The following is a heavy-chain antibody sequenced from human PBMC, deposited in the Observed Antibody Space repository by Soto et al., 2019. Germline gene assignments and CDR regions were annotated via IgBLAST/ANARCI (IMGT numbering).Heavy chain of an antibody. Sequence: EVQLLESGGGLVQPGGSLRLSCAASGFTFSSYAMSWVRQAPGKGLEWVSGINGSGGSTYYSDSVKGRFTISRDNSKNALFLQMNSLRAGDTAIYYCAKEAREYPLLPPEIWGNWFDPWGQGTLVTVSS. CDR1: GFTFSSYA. V-gene: IGHV3-23*01. CDR2: INGSGGST. CDR3: AKEAREYPLLPPEIWGNWFDP. D-gene: IGHD2-2*01. J-gene: IGHJ5*02.